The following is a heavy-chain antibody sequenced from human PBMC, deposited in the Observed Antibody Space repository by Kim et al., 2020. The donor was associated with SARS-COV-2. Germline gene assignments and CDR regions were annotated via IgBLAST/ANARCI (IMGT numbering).Heavy chain of an antibody. Sequence: SETLSLTCTLSGISVTNNCWTWLRLPPEKGLEWIGYICASGRTNYNPSFKSRLTMSVDTSMNQFSLKLRSVTAADTAVYYCARDYWGSVDHWGRGTLVTVSS. D-gene: IGHD7-27*01. J-gene: IGHJ4*02. V-gene: IGHV4-59*02. CDR1: GISVTNNC. CDR2: ICASGRT. CDR3: ARDYWGSVDH.